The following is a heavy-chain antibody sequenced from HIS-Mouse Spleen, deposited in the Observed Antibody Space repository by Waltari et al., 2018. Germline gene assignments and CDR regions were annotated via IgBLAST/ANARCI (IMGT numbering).Heavy chain of an antibody. V-gene: IGHV4-39*07. J-gene: IGHJ2*01. CDR3: AREIPYSSSWYDWYFDL. CDR1: GGPISTSSYY. CDR2: IYYSGST. D-gene: IGHD6-13*01. Sequence: QLQLQESGPGLVKPSEPLSRTCTVSGGPISTSSYYWCWIRQPPGKGLEWIGSIYYSGSTYYNPSLKSRVTISVDTSKNQFSLKLSSVTAADTAVYYCAREIPYSSSWYDWYFDLWGRGTLVTVSS.